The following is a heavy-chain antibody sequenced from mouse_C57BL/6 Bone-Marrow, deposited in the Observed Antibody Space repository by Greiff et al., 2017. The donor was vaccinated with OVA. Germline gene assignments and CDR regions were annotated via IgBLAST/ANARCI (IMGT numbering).Heavy chain of an antibody. CDR3: ARHYSIPYWYFDV. D-gene: IGHD2-5*01. V-gene: IGHV1-19*01. J-gene: IGHJ1*03. Sequence: EVQLQQSGPVLVKPGASVKMSCKASGYTFTDYYMNWVKQSHGKSLEWIGVINPYNGGTSYNQKFKGKATLTVDTSSSTAYMELNSLTSEDSAVYYCARHYSIPYWYFDVWGTGTTVTVSS. CDR1: GYTFTDYY. CDR2: INPYNGGT.